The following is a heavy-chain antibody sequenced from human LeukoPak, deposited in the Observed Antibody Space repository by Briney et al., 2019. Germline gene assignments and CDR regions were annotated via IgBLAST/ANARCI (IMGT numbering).Heavy chain of an antibody. D-gene: IGHD2-2*03. Sequence: GRSLRLSCAASGFTFSSYAMHWVRQAPGKGLEWVAVISYDGSNKYYADSVKGRFTISRDNAKNTLYLQMNSLRAEDTAVYYCAREIPVFLGIVVVPAAIARRSGMDVWGKATTVTVSS. CDR1: GFTFSSYA. CDR3: AREIPVFLGIVVVPAAIARRSGMDV. CDR2: ISYDGSNK. J-gene: IGHJ6*04. V-gene: IGHV3-30*04.